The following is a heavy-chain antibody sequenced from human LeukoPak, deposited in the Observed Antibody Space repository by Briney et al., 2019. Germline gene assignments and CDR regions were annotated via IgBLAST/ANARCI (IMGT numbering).Heavy chain of an antibody. D-gene: IGHD5-12*01. CDR2: INHSGST. J-gene: IGHJ4*02. Sequence: SETLSLTCAVYGGSFSGYYWSWIRQPPGKGLEWIGEINHSGSTNYNPSLKSRVTISVDTSKNQFSLKLSSVTAADTAVYYCARGPLWLRLWYFDYWGQGTLVTVSS. CDR3: ARGPLWLRLWYFDY. CDR1: GGSFSGYY. V-gene: IGHV4-34*01.